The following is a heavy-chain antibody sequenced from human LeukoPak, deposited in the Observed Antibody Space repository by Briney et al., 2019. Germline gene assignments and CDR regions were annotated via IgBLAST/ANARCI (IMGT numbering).Heavy chain of an antibody. V-gene: IGHV3-53*01. CDR1: GFTVSSNY. J-gene: IGHJ5*02. Sequence: GGSLRLSCAASGFTVSSNYMSWVRQAPGKGLEWVSVSYSGGSTHYADSVKGRFTISRDNSKNTVYLQMNSLRAEDTAVYYCARDLGLSSGYVPWGQRTLVTVSS. CDR2: SYSGGST. CDR3: ARDLGLSSGYVP. D-gene: IGHD3-22*01.